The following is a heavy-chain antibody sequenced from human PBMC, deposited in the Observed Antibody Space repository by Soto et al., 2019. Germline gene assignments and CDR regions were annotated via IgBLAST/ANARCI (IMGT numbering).Heavy chain of an antibody. CDR1: GFTFTSSA. J-gene: IGHJ4*02. D-gene: IGHD2-21*01. CDR3: AADGDGYDQKVDY. Sequence: SVKVSCKASGFTFTSSAVQWVRQARGHRLEWMGWIVVGSGNTNYAQRFQERVTITRDMSTSTAYMELSSLISEDTAVYYCAADGDGYDQKVDYWGQGTLVTVSS. CDR2: IVVGSGNT. V-gene: IGHV1-58*01.